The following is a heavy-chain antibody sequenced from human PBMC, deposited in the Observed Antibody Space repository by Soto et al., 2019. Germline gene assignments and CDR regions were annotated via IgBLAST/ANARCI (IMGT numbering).Heavy chain of an antibody. CDR3: ALTRRSSLLEVAGPGFEA. J-gene: IGHJ5*02. V-gene: IGHV3-30*02. Sequence: PGGSMLLCSAASYVNIIKFVGHLVIPDNGKGLEWVAIIWYDGSHKYYADSVKGRFTISRDNSKNTLFLQMDSLRVDDTGVYYCALTRRSSLLEVAGPGFEAWGQGPL. CDR1: YVNIIKFV. CDR2: IWYDGSHK. D-gene: IGHD6-19*01.